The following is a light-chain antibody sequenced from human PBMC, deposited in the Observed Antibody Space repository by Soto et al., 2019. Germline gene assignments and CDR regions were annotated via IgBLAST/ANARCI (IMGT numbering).Light chain of an antibody. Sequence: QSALTQPASVSGSPGQSITISCTGTSSDVGGYKYVSWYQQYPGKAPKLMIYEVSNRPSGVSNRFSGSKSGNTASLTISGLQAEDEADYYCCSYVGATTYVFGTGTKLTVL. J-gene: IGLJ1*01. CDR1: SSDVGGYKY. CDR2: EVS. CDR3: CSYVGATTYV. V-gene: IGLV2-14*01.